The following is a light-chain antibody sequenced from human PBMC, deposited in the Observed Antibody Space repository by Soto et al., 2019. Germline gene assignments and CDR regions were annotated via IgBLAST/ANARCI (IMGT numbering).Light chain of an antibody. CDR1: SGYVGTYSL. J-gene: IGLJ1*01. CDR3: CLYVGATTYV. V-gene: IGLV2-23*01. CDR2: EGH. Sequence: QSALAQPASVSGSPGQSITISCTGASGYVGTYSLVSWYQQHPGKAPKVVIYEGHKRPSGVPDRFSGSTSVNTASLTISGLQTDDEDDYYCCLYVGATTYVFGSGTKLTVL.